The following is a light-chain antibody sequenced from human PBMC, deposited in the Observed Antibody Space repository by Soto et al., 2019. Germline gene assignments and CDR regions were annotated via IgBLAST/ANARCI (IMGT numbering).Light chain of an antibody. V-gene: IGKV3-11*01. CDR1: QSVHRY. CDR3: QQHRSWPPT. J-gene: IGKJ4*01. CDR2: EAS. Sequence: EIVLTQSPATLSLSPGDRATLSCRASQSVHRYLAWYQQKPGQAPRLLMYEASNRATGIPATFSANGSGTDFTLTITNLEPEDFAVYYCQQHRSWPPTFGGGTKVEF.